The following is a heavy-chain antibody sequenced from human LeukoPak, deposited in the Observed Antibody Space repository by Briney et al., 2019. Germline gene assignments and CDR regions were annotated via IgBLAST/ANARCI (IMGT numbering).Heavy chain of an antibody. CDR1: GFTFSSYA. V-gene: IGHV3-23*01. CDR2: ISNSGGST. D-gene: IGHD3-22*01. J-gene: IGHJ4*02. CDR3: ARLEISSGYCLDY. Sequence: PGGSLRLSCAASGFTFSSYAMSWVRQAPGKGLEWVSAISNSGGSTYYADSVKGRFTISRDNSKNSLYLQMNSLRAEDTAVYYCARLEISSGYCLDYWGQGTLVTVSS.